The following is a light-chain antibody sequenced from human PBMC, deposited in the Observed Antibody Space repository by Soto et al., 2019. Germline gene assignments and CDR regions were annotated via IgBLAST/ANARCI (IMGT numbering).Light chain of an antibody. CDR2: GAS. J-gene: IGKJ5*01. Sequence: EIVMTRSPSSVSGSRWGIGAVCFTASQSISDTLAWYQQKPGQAPRLLIHGASTRATGFPARFSGSGSGTDFTLTISSLQSEDCAVYYCQQYYNWPRTFGQGTRLEIK. CDR1: QSISDT. V-gene: IGKV3-15*01. CDR3: QQYYNWPRT.